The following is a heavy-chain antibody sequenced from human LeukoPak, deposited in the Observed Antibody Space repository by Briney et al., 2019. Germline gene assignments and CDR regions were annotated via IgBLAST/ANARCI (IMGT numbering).Heavy chain of an antibody. D-gene: IGHD6-19*01. CDR1: GFTFIDYD. CDR3: ARGGIQVSGIDEFDY. CDR2: IGIRGDT. Sequence: GGSLRLSCAASGFTFIDYDMHWVRQVIGKGLEWVSAIGIRGDTHYSGSVKGRFTISGENAESSLYLQMNSLRAEDTAVYYCARGGIQVSGIDEFDYWGQGTLVTVSS. V-gene: IGHV3-13*01. J-gene: IGHJ4*02.